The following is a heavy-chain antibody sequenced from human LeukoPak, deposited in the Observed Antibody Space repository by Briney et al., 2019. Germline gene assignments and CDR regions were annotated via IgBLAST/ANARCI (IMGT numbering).Heavy chain of an antibody. CDR3: ARTDYSNTNWFDP. V-gene: IGHV4-59*02. Sequence: SETLSLTCSVSGGSVSSYYWSWIRQSPGKGLEWIGYIHNSGSTHYTFSLKSRVTMSLDTSKNQFSLKLTSVTAADTAVYYCARTDYSNTNWFDPWGQGTLVTVSS. CDR1: GGSVSSYY. CDR2: IHNSGST. J-gene: IGHJ5*02. D-gene: IGHD4-11*01.